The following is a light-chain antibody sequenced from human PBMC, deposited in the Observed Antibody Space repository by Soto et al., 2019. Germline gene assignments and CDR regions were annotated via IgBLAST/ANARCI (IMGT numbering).Light chain of an antibody. Sequence: QSVLTQPPSASGTPGQTVTISCSGGWYNIGKNLGYWYQQLPGTAPKLLIYMTNQRPLGVPDRFSGSKSGSSASLAVSGLRSEDEAVYYCAAWDDSLRAWVFGGGTKLTVL. J-gene: IGLJ3*02. CDR2: MTN. CDR1: WYNIGKNL. V-gene: IGLV1-47*01. CDR3: AAWDDSLRAWV.